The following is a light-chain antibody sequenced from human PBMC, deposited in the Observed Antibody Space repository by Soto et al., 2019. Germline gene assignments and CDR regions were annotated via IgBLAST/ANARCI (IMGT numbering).Light chain of an antibody. CDR1: QNIGSN. CDR3: QQYFNRWT. V-gene: IGKV3-15*01. Sequence: EIVMAQSPATLSVSPGGTAILSCRASQNIGSNLAWYQQRPGQAPRLLIYGASSRVTGIPASLSGSASGTDFTLTISSLKSEDSAVYHCQQYFNRWTFGHGTKVDIK. CDR2: GAS. J-gene: IGKJ1*01.